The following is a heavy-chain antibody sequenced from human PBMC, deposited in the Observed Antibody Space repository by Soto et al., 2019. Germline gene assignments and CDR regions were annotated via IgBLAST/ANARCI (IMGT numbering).Heavy chain of an antibody. CDR2: INHSGST. CDR3: ARGNKLITIFGVVILWFDP. Sequence: SETLSLTCAVYGGSFSGYYWSWIRQPPGKGQEWIGEINHSGSTNYNPSLKSRVTISVDTSKNQFSLKLSSVTAADTAVYYCARGNKLITIFGVVILWFDPWGQGTLVTVSS. J-gene: IGHJ5*02. D-gene: IGHD3-3*01. V-gene: IGHV4-34*01. CDR1: GGSFSGYY.